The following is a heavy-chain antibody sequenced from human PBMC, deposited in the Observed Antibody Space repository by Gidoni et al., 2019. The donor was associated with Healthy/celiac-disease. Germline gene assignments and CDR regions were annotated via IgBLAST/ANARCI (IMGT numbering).Heavy chain of an antibody. D-gene: IGHD2-2*01. Sequence: QVQLVESGGGVVQPGRSLRLSCAASGFTFSSYAMHWVRQAPGKGLAWVAVISYDGSNKYYADSVKGRFTISRDNSKNTLYLQMNSLRAEDTAVYYCARDGDIVVVPAAIPLMDVWGQGTTVTVSS. CDR1: GFTFSSYA. CDR2: ISYDGSNK. J-gene: IGHJ6*02. CDR3: ARDGDIVVVPAAIPLMDV. V-gene: IGHV3-30*04.